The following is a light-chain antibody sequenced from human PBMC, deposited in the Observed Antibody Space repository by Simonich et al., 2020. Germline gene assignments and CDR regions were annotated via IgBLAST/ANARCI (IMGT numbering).Light chain of an antibody. Sequence: VMTPSPLSLPVTLGQPASIYCRSSQSLLHSNGYNYLDWYLQKPGQSPQLLIYLGSNRASGVPDRFSGSGSGTDFTLKISRVEAEDVGVYYCMQALQTPPTFGGGTKVEIK. V-gene: IGKV2-28*01. CDR2: LGS. CDR1: QSLLHSNGYNY. J-gene: IGKJ4*01. CDR3: MQALQTPPT.